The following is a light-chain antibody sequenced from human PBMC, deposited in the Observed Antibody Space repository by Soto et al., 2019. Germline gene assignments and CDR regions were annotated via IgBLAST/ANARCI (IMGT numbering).Light chain of an antibody. CDR2: GTT. V-gene: IGKV3-20*01. CDR1: QSVSSGY. CDR3: QQYGSSPRT. Sequence: EIVFTQAPGTLSLSPGERATLSCRASQSVSSGYLAWYQQKPGQAPRLLTYGTTSRATGIPDRFSGSGSGTDFTLTISRLEPEDFAVYYCQQYGSSPRTFGQGTKVDIK. J-gene: IGKJ1*01.